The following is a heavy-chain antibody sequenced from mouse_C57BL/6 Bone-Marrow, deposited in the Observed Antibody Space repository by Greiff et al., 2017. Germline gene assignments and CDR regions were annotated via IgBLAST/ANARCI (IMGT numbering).Heavy chain of an antibody. J-gene: IGHJ3*01. CDR3: ARCEVKAWFAY. V-gene: IGHV1-64*01. D-gene: IGHD2-2*01. CDR2: IHPNSGST. Sequence: QVQLKQPGAELVKPGASVKLSCKASGYTFTSYWMHWVKQRPGQGLEWIGMIHPNSGSTNYNEKFKSKATLTVDKSSSTAYMQLSSLTSEDSAVYYCARCEVKAWFAYWGQGTLVTVSA. CDR1: GYTFTSYW.